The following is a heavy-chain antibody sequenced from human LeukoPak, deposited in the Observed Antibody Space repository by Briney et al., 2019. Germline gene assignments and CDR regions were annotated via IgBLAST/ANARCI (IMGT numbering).Heavy chain of an antibody. V-gene: IGHV4-59*11. J-gene: IGHJ3*02. CDR3: ARDGELGGAFDI. CDR1: GGSISSHY. Sequence: SETLSLTCTVSGGSISSHYWSWIRQPPGKRLEWIGYIHYSGSTNYNPSLKSRITISVDTSKTQFSLKLSSVTAADTAVYYCARDGELGGAFDIWGRGTMVTVSS. CDR2: IHYSGST. D-gene: IGHD1-26*01.